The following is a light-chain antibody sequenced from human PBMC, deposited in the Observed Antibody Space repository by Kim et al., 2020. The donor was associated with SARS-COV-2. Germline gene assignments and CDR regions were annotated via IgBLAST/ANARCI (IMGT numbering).Light chain of an antibody. J-gene: IGLJ2*01. Sequence: SYELTQPPSVSVTPGQTASITCSGDKLGDKYACWYQQKPGPSPVLVIYQDSKRPSGIPERFSGSNSGNTATLTISGTQAMDEAVYYCQAWDSSAVVFGGGTQLTVL. CDR3: QAWDSSAVV. CDR1: KLGDKY. V-gene: IGLV3-1*01. CDR2: QDS.